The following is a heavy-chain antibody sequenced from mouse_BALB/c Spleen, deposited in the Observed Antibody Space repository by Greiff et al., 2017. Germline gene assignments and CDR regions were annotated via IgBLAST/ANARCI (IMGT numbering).Heavy chain of an antibody. CDR1: GYSITSGYS. CDR2: IHYSGST. V-gene: IGHV3-1*02. D-gene: IGHD2-4*01. Sequence: DVQLQESGPDLVKPSQSLSFSCTATGYSITSGYSRHLIRQPPRDKLEWGGYIHYSGSTNYNPTLKSQITITRDTSTNTFFLQLNSVTTEDTAIYYCAREHEYERYYLDYWGQGTTLTVSS. CDR3: AREHEYERYYLDY. J-gene: IGHJ2*01.